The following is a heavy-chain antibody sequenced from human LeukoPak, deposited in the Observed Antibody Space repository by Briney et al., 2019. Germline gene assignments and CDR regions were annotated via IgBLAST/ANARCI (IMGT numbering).Heavy chain of an antibody. Sequence: GGSLRLSCVASGFTFSSYSMNWVRQAPGKGLEWVSYISSSSSTIYYADSVKGRFTISRDNAKNSLYLQMNSLRAEDTAVYYCAREGEYCSGGSCNAYYGMDVWGQGTTVTVSS. CDR1: GFTFSSYS. CDR3: AREGEYCSGGSCNAYYGMDV. D-gene: IGHD2-15*01. V-gene: IGHV3-48*04. CDR2: ISSSSSTI. J-gene: IGHJ6*02.